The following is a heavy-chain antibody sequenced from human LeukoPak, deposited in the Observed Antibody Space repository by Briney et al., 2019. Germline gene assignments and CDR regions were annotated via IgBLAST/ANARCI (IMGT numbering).Heavy chain of an antibody. Sequence: SETLSLTCTVSGYSISSGYYWGWIRQPPGKGLEWIGEINHSGTTIYNPSLKSRVTMSVDTSKNQFSLNLTSVTVADTAVYYCASNGGLAGAGTVNWFDPWGQGTLVTV. CDR2: INHSGTT. J-gene: IGHJ5*02. V-gene: IGHV4-38-2*02. D-gene: IGHD6-13*01. CDR1: GYSISSGYY. CDR3: ASNGGLAGAGTVNWFDP.